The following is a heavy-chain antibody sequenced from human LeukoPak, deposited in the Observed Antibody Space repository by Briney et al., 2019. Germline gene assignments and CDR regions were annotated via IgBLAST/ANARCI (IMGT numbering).Heavy chain of an antibody. CDR1: GGSISSYY. CDR3: ARVKYGDYEVPYYMDV. CDR2: IYYSGST. V-gene: IGHV4-59*01. J-gene: IGHJ6*03. D-gene: IGHD4-17*01. Sequence: SETLSLTCTGSGGSISSYYWSWIRQPPGKGLEWIGYIYYSGSTNYNPSLKSRVTISVDTSKNQFSLKLSSVTAADTAVYYCARVKYGDYEVPYYMDVWGKGTTVTVSS.